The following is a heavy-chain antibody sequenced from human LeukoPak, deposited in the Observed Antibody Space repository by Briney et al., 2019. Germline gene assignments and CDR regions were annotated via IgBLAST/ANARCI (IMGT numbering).Heavy chain of an antibody. J-gene: IGHJ4*02. D-gene: IGHD2-8*02. CDR1: GFTVSSNY. CDR3: ARQHYRWSYYYFDY. CDR2: IYSGGST. Sequence: GGSLRLSCAASGFTVSSNYMSWVRQAPGKGLEWVSVIYSGGSTYYADSVKGRFTISRDNSKNTLYLQMNSLRAEDTAVYYCARQHYRWSYYYFDYWGQGTLVTVSS. V-gene: IGHV3-53*01.